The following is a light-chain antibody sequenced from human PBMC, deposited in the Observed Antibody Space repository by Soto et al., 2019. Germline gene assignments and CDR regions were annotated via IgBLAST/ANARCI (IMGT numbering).Light chain of an antibody. V-gene: IGKV1-5*03. CDR3: QHYDSYPLT. Sequence: DVQMTQSPSTLSASVGDSVTITCRASQSINTWVTWYQQTPGKAPRLLIYRASTLETGVPSRFSGSRSGTEFALTITSLQPDDFGTYYCQHYDSYPLTFGGGTRVEIK. J-gene: IGKJ4*01. CDR2: RAS. CDR1: QSINTW.